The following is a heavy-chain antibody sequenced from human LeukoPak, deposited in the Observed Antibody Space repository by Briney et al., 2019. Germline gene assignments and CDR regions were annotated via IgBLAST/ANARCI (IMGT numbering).Heavy chain of an antibody. Sequence: SQTLSLTCTVSGGSISSGGYYWSWIRQHPGKGLEWIGYIYYSGSTYYNPSLKSRVTISVDTSKNQFSLKLSSVTAADTAVCYCARGPVYSSSSFWYYFDYWGQGTLVTVSS. V-gene: IGHV4-31*03. J-gene: IGHJ4*02. CDR3: ARGPVYSSSSFWYYFDY. CDR1: GGSISSGGYY. CDR2: IYYSGST. D-gene: IGHD6-6*01.